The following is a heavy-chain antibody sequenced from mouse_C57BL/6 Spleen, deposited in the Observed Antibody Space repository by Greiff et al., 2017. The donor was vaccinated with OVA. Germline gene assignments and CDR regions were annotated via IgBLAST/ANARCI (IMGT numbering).Heavy chain of an antibody. CDR1: GFTFSDYG. CDR2: ISSGSSTI. CDR3: ARAYSNYGYYAMDY. Sequence: VKLVESGGGLVKPGGSLKLSCAASGFTFSDYGMHWVRQAPEKGLEWVAYISSGSSTIYYADTVKGRFTISRDHAKNTRFLQMTSLRSEDTAMYYCARAYSNYGYYAMDYWGQGTSVTVSS. J-gene: IGHJ4*01. D-gene: IGHD2-5*01. V-gene: IGHV5-17*01.